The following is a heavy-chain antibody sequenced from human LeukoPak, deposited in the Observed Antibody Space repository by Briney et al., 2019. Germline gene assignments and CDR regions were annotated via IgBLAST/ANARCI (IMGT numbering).Heavy chain of an antibody. V-gene: IGHV3-64*01. J-gene: IGHJ5*02. D-gene: IGHD6-19*01. CDR3: AKSSSGWPYSWFAP. Sequence: GSLRLSCAASGFTFSSYAMHWVRQAPGKGLEYVSAISSNGGSTYYANSVKGRFTISRDNSKNTLYLQMNSLRAEDTAVYYCAKSSSGWPYSWFAPGGQGTLVTVPS. CDR2: ISSNGGST. CDR1: GFTFSSYA.